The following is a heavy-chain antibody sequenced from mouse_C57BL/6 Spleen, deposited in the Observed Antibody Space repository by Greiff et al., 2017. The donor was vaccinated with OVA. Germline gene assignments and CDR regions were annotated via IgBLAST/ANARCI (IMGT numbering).Heavy chain of an antibody. Sequence: QVQLQQSGAELVRPGTSVKMSCKASGYTFTNYWIGWAKQRPGHGLEWIGDIYPGGGYTNYNAKFKGKATLTADKSSSTAYMQFSSLTSEDSAIYYCARSTGQGYFDVWGTGTTVTVSS. CDR1: GYTFTNYW. D-gene: IGHD4-1*02. J-gene: IGHJ1*03. CDR2: IYPGGGYT. CDR3: ARSTGQGYFDV. V-gene: IGHV1-63*01.